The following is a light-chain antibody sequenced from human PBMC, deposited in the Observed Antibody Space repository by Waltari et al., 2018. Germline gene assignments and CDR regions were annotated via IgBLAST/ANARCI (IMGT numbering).Light chain of an antibody. V-gene: IGKV3-20*01. J-gene: IGKJ1*01. CDR2: CAS. CDR3: QHYVRLPAT. CDR1: QSGSRA. Sequence: EIVLTQSPGSLSSSPGERVTLSCRASQSGSRALAWYQPKPGQAPRLLLFCASNRATGIPDRFSGSVSETDFSLTISRLEPEDFAVYYCQHYVRLPATFGRGTKVEIK.